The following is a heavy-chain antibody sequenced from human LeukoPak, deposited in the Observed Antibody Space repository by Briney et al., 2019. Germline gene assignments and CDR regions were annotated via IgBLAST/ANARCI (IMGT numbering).Heavy chain of an antibody. D-gene: IGHD3-3*01. CDR1: GFTFSSYG. Sequence: GGSLRLSCAASGFTFSSYGMHWVRQAPGKGLEWVAVISYDGNNKYYADSVKGRFTISRDNSRNTLYLQMNSLRAEDTAVFYCARGDDFWSGYLDHWGQGTLVTVSS. J-gene: IGHJ4*02. V-gene: IGHV3-30*03. CDR3: ARGDDFWSGYLDH. CDR2: ISYDGNNK.